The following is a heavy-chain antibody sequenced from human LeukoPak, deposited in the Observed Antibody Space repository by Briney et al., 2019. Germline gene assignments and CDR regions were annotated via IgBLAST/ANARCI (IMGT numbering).Heavy chain of an antibody. Sequence: GASVKVSCKASGYTFTSYYMHWVRQAPGQGLEWMGIINPSGGSTSYAQRFQGRVTMTRDTSTSTVYMELSSLRSEDTAVYYRARYLFGEFDYWGQGTLVTVSS. V-gene: IGHV1-46*01. J-gene: IGHJ4*02. CDR3: ARYLFGEFDY. CDR2: INPSGGST. D-gene: IGHD3-10*01. CDR1: GYTFTSYY.